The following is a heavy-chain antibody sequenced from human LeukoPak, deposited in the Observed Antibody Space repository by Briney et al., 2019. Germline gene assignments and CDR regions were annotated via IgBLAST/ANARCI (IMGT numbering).Heavy chain of an antibody. Sequence: SSETLSLTCTVSGGSIGSYYWSWIRQPPGKGLEWIGYIYYSGSTNYNPSLKSRVTISVDTSKNQFSLKLSSVTAADTAVYYCAGASYDSSGVHWGQGTLVTVSS. CDR2: IYYSGST. J-gene: IGHJ4*02. D-gene: IGHD3-22*01. V-gene: IGHV4-59*01. CDR1: GGSIGSYY. CDR3: AGASYDSSGVH.